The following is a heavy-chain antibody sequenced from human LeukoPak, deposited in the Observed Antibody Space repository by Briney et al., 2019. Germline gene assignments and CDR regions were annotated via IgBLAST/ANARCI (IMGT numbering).Heavy chain of an antibody. CDR1: GFTFSSYG. Sequence: GRSLRLSCAASGFTFSSYGMHWVRHAPGKGLEWVAVISYDGSNKYYADSVKGRFTISRDNSKNTLYLQMNSLRAEDTAVYYCAKDYYDSSGYLDYWGQGTLVTVSS. J-gene: IGHJ4*02. CDR2: ISYDGSNK. CDR3: AKDYYDSSGYLDY. V-gene: IGHV3-30*18. D-gene: IGHD3-22*01.